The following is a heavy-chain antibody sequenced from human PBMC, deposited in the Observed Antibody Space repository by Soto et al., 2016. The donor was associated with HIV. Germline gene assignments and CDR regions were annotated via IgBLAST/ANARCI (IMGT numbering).Heavy chain of an antibody. D-gene: IGHD3-22*01. J-gene: IGHJ4*02. V-gene: IGHV3-23*01. CDR1: GFTFNNYA. CDR3: AKESRPSSFFDSSGRGKFFFDY. Sequence: EVQLLESGGGLVQPGGSLRLSCAASGFTFNNYAMSWVRQAPGKGPEWVSAMTGNGFTTYYVDSVKDRFTVSRDSSKNMLYLQINSLRAGDTAVYYCAKESRPSSFFDSSGRGKFFFDYWAREPWSPSPQ. CDR2: MTGNGFTT.